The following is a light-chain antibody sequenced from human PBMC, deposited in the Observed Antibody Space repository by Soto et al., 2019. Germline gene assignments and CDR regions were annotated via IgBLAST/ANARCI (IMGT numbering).Light chain of an antibody. J-gene: IGLJ2*01. CDR3: FSYAGREKIVV. CDR2: DVT. Sequence: QSALTQPRSVSASPGQTVTISCTGTRMDVGGYDYVSWYQQHPGKAPKIMIYDVTKRPSGVPDRFSGSKSGYTASLTISGLQADDGADYYCFSYAGREKIVVVGGGTKLTVL. CDR1: RMDVGGYDY. V-gene: IGLV2-11*01.